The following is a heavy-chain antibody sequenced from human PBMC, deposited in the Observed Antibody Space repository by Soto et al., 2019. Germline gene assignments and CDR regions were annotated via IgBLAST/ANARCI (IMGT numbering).Heavy chain of an antibody. CDR2: ISGSGGST. Sequence: EVQLLESGGGLVQPGGSLRLSCAASGFTFSSYAMSWVRQAPGKGLEWVSAISGSGGSTYYADSVKGRFTSSRDNSKNTLYLQMNSLRAEDTAVYYCASIAAAGYWYFDLWGRGTLVTVSS. CDR3: ASIAAAGYWYFDL. D-gene: IGHD6-13*01. V-gene: IGHV3-23*01. J-gene: IGHJ2*01. CDR1: GFTFSSYA.